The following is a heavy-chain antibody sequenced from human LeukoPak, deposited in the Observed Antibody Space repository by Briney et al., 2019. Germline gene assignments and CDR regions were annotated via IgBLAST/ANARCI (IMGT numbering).Heavy chain of an antibody. D-gene: IGHD4-17*01. CDR3: ASDTVTTLREVDY. V-gene: IGHV1-69*04. Sequence: SVKVSCKASGGTFSSYAISWVRQAPGQGLEWMGRTIPILGIANYAQKFQGRVTITADKSTSTAYMELSSLRSEDTAVYYCASDTVTTLREVDYWGQGTLVTVSS. J-gene: IGHJ4*02. CDR2: TIPILGIA. CDR1: GGTFSSYA.